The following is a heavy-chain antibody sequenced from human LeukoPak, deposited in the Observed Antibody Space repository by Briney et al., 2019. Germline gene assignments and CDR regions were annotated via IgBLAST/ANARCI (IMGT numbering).Heavy chain of an antibody. CDR1: GYIFTSYN. D-gene: IGHD5-18*01. CDR3: ARGQKYIYGYTVTELGSGYFDY. J-gene: IGHJ4*02. Sequence: ASVKVSCKASGYIFTSYNIYWVRQAPGQGLEWMGIINPSGGSTNYAQKFQGRVTMTRDTSTSTVYMELSSLRSEDTAVYYCARGQKYIYGYTVTELGSGYFDYWGQGTLVTVSS. CDR2: INPSGGST. V-gene: IGHV1-46*01.